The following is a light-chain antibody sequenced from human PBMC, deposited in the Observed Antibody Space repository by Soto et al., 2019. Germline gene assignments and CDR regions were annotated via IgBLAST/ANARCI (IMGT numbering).Light chain of an antibody. CDR3: QQYNNWPLT. V-gene: IGKV3-15*01. CDR2: GAF. CDR1: QSVSGN. Sequence: EIEMTQSPATLSVSPGERATLSCRASQSVSGNLAWYQQKPGQAPRLLIYGAFTRATGIPARFSGSGSGTEFTLTISSLQSEDFAVYYCQQYNNWPLTFGGGTKVEIK. J-gene: IGKJ4*01.